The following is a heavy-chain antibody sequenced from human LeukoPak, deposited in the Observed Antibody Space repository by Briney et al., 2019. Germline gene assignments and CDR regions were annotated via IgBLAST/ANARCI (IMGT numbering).Heavy chain of an antibody. CDR3: AIVDIVATIGYGMDV. J-gene: IGHJ6*02. CDR1: GFTFSSYS. CDR2: ISSSSSYI. D-gene: IGHD5-12*01. Sequence: GGSLRLSCAASGFTFSSYSMNWVRQAPGKGLEWVSSISSSSSYIYYADSVKGRFTISGDNAKNSLYLQMNSLRAEDTAVYYCAIVDIVATIGYGMDVWGQGTTVTVSS. V-gene: IGHV3-21*01.